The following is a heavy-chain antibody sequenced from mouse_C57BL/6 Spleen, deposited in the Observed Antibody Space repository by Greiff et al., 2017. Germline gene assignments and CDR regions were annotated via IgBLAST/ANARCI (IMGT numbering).Heavy chain of an antibody. CDR1: GFSLSTFGMG. Sequence: QVTLKESGPGILQPSQTLSLTCSFSGFSLSTFGMGVGWIRQPSGKGLEWLAHIWWDDDKYYNPALKSRLTISKDTSKNQVFLKIANVDTAETATYYCARLEGYSKDYAMDYWGQGTSVTVSS. CDR3: ARLEGYSKDYAMDY. V-gene: IGHV8-8*01. CDR2: IWWDDDK. D-gene: IGHD2-5*01. J-gene: IGHJ4*01.